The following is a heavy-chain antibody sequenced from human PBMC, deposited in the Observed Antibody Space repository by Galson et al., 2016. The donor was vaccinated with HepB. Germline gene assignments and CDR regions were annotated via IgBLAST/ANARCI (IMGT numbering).Heavy chain of an antibody. D-gene: IGHD3-10*01. J-gene: IGHJ4*02. CDR3: ARKFSGSENYFFDY. V-gene: IGHV3-72*01. CDR1: GFTFSDHY. Sequence: SLRLSCAASGFTFSDHYMDWVRQAPGKGLEWVGRSRNKANSYTTEYAASVKGRFSISRDNAESSLYLQMNSLRDEDTAVYYCARKFSGSENYFFDYWGQGTLVIVSS. CDR2: SRNKANSYTT.